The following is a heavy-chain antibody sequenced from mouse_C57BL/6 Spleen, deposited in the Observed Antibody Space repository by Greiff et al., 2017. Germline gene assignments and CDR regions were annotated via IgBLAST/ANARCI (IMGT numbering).Heavy chain of an antibody. CDR1: GFNIKNTY. CDR2: IDPANGNT. CDR3: AVWCYSIYDWYFDV. D-gene: IGHD2-5*01. V-gene: IGHV14-3*01. J-gene: IGHJ1*03. Sequence: VQLQQPVAELVRPGASVKLSCTASGFNIKNTYMHWVKQRPEQGLEWIGRIDPANGNTKYAQKFQGKATITADTSSNTAYLQLSILTSEDTAIYSCAVWCYSIYDWYFDVWGTGTSVTVSS.